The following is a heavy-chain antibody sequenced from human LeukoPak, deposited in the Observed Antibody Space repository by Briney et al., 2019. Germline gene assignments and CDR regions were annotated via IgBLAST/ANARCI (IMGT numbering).Heavy chain of an antibody. CDR1: GYTFTSYG. V-gene: IGHV1-18*01. Sequence: ASVKVSCKASGYTFTSYGISWVRQAPGQGLVWMGWISAYNGNTNYAQKLQGRVTMTTDTSTSTAYMELRSLRSDDTAVYYCARAGCWSDYCNYYYYMDVWGKGTTVTVSS. CDR3: ARAGCWSDYCNYYYYMDV. J-gene: IGHJ6*03. CDR2: ISAYNGNT. D-gene: IGHD3-3*01.